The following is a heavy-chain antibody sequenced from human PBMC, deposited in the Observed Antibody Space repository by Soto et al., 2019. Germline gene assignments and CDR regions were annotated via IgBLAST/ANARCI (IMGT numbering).Heavy chain of an antibody. V-gene: IGHV3-30*18. CDR1: GFTFSIYG. CDR2: ISYDGSNK. J-gene: IGHJ4*02. D-gene: IGHD3-10*01. CDR3: AKGDTAYGSGSYHFDY. Sequence: GGSLRLSCAASGFTFSIYGMHWFRQAPGKGLEWVAVISYDGSNKYYADSVKGRFTISRDNSKNTLYLQMNSLRAEDTAVYYCAKGDTAYGSGSYHFDYWGQGTLVTVSS.